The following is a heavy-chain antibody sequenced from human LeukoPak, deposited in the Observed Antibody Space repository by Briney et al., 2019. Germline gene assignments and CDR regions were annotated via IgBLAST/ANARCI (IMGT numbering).Heavy chain of an antibody. D-gene: IGHD3-9*01. Sequence: GGSLRLSCAASGLTFSSYWMSWVRQAPGKGLEWVANIKQDGSEKYYVDSVKGRFTISRDNAKNSLYLQMNSLRAEDTAVYYCAREGDILTGYFHYWGQGTLVTVSS. J-gene: IGHJ4*02. CDR3: AREGDILTGYFHY. CDR2: IKQDGSEK. V-gene: IGHV3-7*03. CDR1: GLTFSSYW.